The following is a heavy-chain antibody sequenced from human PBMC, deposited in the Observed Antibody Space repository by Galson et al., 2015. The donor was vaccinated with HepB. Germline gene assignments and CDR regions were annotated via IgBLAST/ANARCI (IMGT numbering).Heavy chain of an antibody. CDR3: ARDVSEGSKHYPVIVPTASDY. J-gene: IGHJ4*02. Sequence: SVKVSCKASGYTFTTYYVHWVRQAPGQGFEWMGIINPSGGRTTYAQKFQGRLSMTTDTSTNTIYMELSSLRSEDTTIYCCARDVSEGSKHYPVIVPTASDYWGQGTLVTVSS. CDR1: GYTFTTYY. D-gene: IGHD2/OR15-2a*01. CDR2: INPSGGRT. V-gene: IGHV1-46*01.